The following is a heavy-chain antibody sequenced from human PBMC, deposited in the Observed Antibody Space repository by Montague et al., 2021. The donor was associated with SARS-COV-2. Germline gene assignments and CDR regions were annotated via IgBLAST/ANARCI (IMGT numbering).Heavy chain of an antibody. CDR2: IFYNGST. D-gene: IGHD2-21*01. J-gene: IGHJ5*01. CDR3: ARQDAWAYCGDECYRGWFDS. Sequence: SETLSLTCTVSFGSISTYYWSWIRQPPGKGLEWIGFIFYNGSTKYKPSLKRGVSISLDTSKNQFSLKLSSVTAADTAVYYCARQDAWAYCGDECYRGWFDSWGQGTLVTVSS. CDR1: FGSISTYY. V-gene: IGHV4-59*01.